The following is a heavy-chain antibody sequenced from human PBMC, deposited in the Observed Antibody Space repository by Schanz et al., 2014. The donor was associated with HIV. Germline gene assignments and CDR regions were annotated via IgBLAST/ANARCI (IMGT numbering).Heavy chain of an antibody. Sequence: QVQLVESGGGLVKPGGSLRLSCAASGFTFRTAWMNWVRQAPGKGLEWVSYISGSGNTIYYADSVKGRFTISRDNAKNSLSLQMNSLRAEDTAVYYCARPDYDFWVDARGQGTTVTVSS. V-gene: IGHV3-11*01. D-gene: IGHD3-3*01. CDR2: ISGSGNTI. CDR1: GFTFRTAW. J-gene: IGHJ6*02. CDR3: ARPDYDFWVDA.